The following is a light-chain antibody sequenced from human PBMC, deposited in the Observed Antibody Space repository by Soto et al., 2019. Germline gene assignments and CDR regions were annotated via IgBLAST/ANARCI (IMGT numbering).Light chain of an antibody. CDR2: GAS. V-gene: IGKV3-20*01. J-gene: IGKJ4*01. CDR3: HQYAYSPLT. Sequence: EIVLTQSPGTLSLSPGERATLSCRASQSVGNNYLAWYQQKPGQAPRLLIYGASSRATGIPDRFSGSGSGTDFTLTISRLEPEDFAVYYCHQYAYSPLTFGGGTKVEIK. CDR1: QSVGNNY.